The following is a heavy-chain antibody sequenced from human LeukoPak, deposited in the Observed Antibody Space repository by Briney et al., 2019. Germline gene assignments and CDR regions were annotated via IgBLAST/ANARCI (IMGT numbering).Heavy chain of an antibody. J-gene: IGHJ3*02. V-gene: IGHV3-9*01. D-gene: IGHD6-13*01. CDR1: GFTFDDYA. Sequence: GGSLRLSCAASGFTFDDYAMHWVRQTPGKGLEWVSGISWNSGSIDYADSVKGRFTISRDNAKNSLYLQMNSLRAEDTALYYCAKDRPGYSSSWYSDTAFDIWGQGTMVTVSS. CDR2: ISWNSGSI. CDR3: AKDRPGYSSSWYSDTAFDI.